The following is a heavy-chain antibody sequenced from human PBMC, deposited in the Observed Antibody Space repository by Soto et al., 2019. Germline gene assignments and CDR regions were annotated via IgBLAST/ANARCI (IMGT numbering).Heavy chain of an antibody. Sequence: SQTLSLTCAISGDSVSSNSAAWNWIRQSPSRALAWLGRTYYRSKWYNDYAVSVKSRITINPDTSKNQFSLQLNSVTPEDTAVYYCARESPPTSYYGSGSYYKNDFDIWGQVTMVTVSS. V-gene: IGHV6-1*01. CDR3: ARESPPTSYYGSGSYYKNDFDI. J-gene: IGHJ3*02. CDR2: TYYRSKWYN. CDR1: GDSVSSNSAA. D-gene: IGHD3-10*01.